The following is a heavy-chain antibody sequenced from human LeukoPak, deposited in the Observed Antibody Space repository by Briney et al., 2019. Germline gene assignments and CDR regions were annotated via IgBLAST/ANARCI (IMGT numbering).Heavy chain of an antibody. Sequence: SETLSLTCTVSGGSISSYYWSWIRQPAGKGLEWIGYIYYSGSTNYNPSLKSRVTISVDTSKNQFSLKLSSVTAADTAVYYCARDSSEGLWFGESRNNWFDPWGQGTLVTVSS. J-gene: IGHJ5*02. V-gene: IGHV4-59*01. CDR3: ARDSSEGLWFGESRNNWFDP. CDR2: IYYSGST. CDR1: GGSISSYY. D-gene: IGHD3-10*01.